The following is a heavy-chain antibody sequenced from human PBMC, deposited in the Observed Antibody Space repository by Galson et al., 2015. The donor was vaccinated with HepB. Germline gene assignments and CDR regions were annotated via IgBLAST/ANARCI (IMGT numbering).Heavy chain of an antibody. J-gene: IGHJ5*02. V-gene: IGHV4-59*11. D-gene: IGHD3-16*01. CDR3: ASDIMIMFGGIAVKSEGFQT. CDR1: GGSIKSHY. Sequence: ETLSLTCSVSGGSIKSHYWSWIRQAPGKGLEWVGYISDRGNTNCNPSLKSRLTISVDTSKDRVSLTLSSVTAADTAVYFCASDIMIMFGGIAVKSEGFQTWGQGTLVTVSS. CDR2: ISDRGNT.